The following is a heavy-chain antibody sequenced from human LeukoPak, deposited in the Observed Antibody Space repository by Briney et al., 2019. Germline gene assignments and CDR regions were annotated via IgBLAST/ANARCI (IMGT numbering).Heavy chain of an antibody. D-gene: IGHD3-9*01. CDR1: TFTFSSYW. J-gene: IGHJ4*02. CDR2: INSDGSST. CDR3: ARGAHLLRYFDWLSSFDY. V-gene: IGHV3-74*01. Sequence: GGSLRLSCAASTFTFSSYWIHWVRHAPGKGLVWVSRINSDGSSTSYADSVKGRFTIPRDNAKNTLYLQMNSLRAEDTAVYYCARGAHLLRYFDWLSSFDYWGQGTLVTVSS.